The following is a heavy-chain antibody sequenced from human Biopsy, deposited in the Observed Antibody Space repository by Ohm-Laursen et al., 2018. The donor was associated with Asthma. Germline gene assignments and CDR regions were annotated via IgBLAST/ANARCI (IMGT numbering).Heavy chain of an antibody. J-gene: IGHJ3*01. D-gene: IGHD3-9*01. CDR3: ARTYYDFLTGQVNDAFAL. V-gene: IGHV1-3*01. Sequence: SVKVSCKASGYTFVRFAIHWVRQAPGQRLEWMGWINAGDGNTKYSQKFQGRVTITRDTSASTAYMDLRSLRSEDTAMYYCARTYYDFLTGQVNDAFALWGQGTMVTVSS. CDR2: INAGDGNT. CDR1: GYTFVRFA.